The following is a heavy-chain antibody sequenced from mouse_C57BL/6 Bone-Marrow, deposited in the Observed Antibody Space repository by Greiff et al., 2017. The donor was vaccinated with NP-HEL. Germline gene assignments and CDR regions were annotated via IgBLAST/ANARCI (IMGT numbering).Heavy chain of an antibody. CDR3: TIIYYGNFYYARDY. CDR2: INPSSGYT. CDR1: GYTFTSYT. V-gene: IGHV1-4*01. Sequence: QVQLQQSGAELARPGASVKMSCKASGYTFTSYTMHWVKQRPGQGLEWIGYINPSSGYTKYNQKFKDKATLTADKSSSTAYMQLSSLTSEDSAVYYCTIIYYGNFYYARDYWGQGTSGTVSS. D-gene: IGHD2-1*01. J-gene: IGHJ4*01.